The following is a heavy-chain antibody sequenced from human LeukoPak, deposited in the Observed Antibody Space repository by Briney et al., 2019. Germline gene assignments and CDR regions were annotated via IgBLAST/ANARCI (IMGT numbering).Heavy chain of an antibody. CDR3: ARPHYYDSPYFDY. CDR2: INPNSGGT. J-gene: IGHJ4*02. CDR1: GYTFTGYY. Sequence: ASVKVSCKASGYTFTGYYMHWVRQAPGQGLEWMGWINPNSGGTNYAQKFQGRVTMTRDTSISTAYMELSRLRSDDTAVYYCARPHYYDSPYFDYWGQGTLVTVSS. D-gene: IGHD3-22*01. V-gene: IGHV1-2*02.